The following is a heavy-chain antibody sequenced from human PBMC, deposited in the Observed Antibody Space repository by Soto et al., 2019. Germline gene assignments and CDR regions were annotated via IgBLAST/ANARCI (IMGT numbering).Heavy chain of an antibody. Sequence: GESLKISCQGTGYRFSSSWIGWVRQMPGKGLEWMGITYPGDSDTRYSPSFQGQVTISADKSIRTAYLQWDSLKASDSAMYYCVSYYYGSVSYYSGQHWGQGTLVTVSS. D-gene: IGHD3-10*01. J-gene: IGHJ1*01. V-gene: IGHV5-51*01. CDR2: TYPGDSDT. CDR1: GYRFSSSW. CDR3: VSYYYGSVSYYSGQH.